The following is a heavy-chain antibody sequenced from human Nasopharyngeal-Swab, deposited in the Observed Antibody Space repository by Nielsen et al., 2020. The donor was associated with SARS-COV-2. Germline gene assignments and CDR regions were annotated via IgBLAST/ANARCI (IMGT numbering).Heavy chain of an antibody. CDR1: GGSFSNYA. CDR3: ARDGVSRGFDS. Sequence: SVKVSCKASGGSFSNYAISWLRQAPGQGLEWVGGVNPVFRTPNYAQKFQGRISLTADDSTSTAYLELSSLTSEDTAVYYCARDGVSRGFDSRGQGALVTVSS. D-gene: IGHD2-2*01. J-gene: IGHJ4*02. V-gene: IGHV1-69*13. CDR2: VNPVFRTP.